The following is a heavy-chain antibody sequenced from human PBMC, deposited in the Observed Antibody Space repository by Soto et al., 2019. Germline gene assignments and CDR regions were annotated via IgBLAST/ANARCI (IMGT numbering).Heavy chain of an antibody. V-gene: IGHV3-74*01. Sequence: EVQLVESGGGLVQPGGSLRLSCTASRFTFSSYWMHWVRQAPGKGLVWVSRINSDGSSPSYAGSVKGRFTISRDNAKNMLYLQMNSLRAEDTAVYYCTRGVITSTHWGQGTLVTVSS. CDR3: TRGVITSTH. CDR1: RFTFSSYW. D-gene: IGHD1-20*01. CDR2: INSDGSSP. J-gene: IGHJ4*02.